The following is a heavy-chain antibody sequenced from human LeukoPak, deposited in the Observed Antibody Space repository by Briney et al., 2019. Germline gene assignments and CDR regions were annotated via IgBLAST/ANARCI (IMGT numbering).Heavy chain of an antibody. CDR2: IYPGDSDT. CDR1: GYSFTSYW. Sequence: GESLKISCKGSGYSFTSYWIGWVRQMPGKGLEWMGIIYPGDSDTRYSPSFQGQVTISADKFISTAYLQWSSLKASDTAMYYCARRPYDFWSGYYSNNWFDPWGQGTLVTVSS. J-gene: IGHJ5*02. CDR3: ARRPYDFWSGYYSNNWFDP. V-gene: IGHV5-51*01. D-gene: IGHD3-3*01.